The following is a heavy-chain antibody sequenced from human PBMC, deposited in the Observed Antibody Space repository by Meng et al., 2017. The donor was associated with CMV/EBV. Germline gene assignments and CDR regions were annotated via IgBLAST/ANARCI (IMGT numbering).Heavy chain of an antibody. D-gene: IGHD6-19*01. CDR2: IYYSGST. CDR1: GGSISSYY. J-gene: IGHJ4*02. Sequence: SETLSLTCTVSGGSISSYYWSWIRQPPGKGLEWIGYIYYSGSTNYNPSLKSRVTISVDTSKNQFSLKLSSVTAADTAVYYCARNQWLGPFDYWGQGTLVTVSS. V-gene: IGHV4-59*12. CDR3: ARNQWLGPFDY.